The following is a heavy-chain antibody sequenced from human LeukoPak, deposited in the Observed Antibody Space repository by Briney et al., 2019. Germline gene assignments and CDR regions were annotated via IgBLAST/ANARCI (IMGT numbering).Heavy chain of an antibody. CDR1: GFTFSGSA. CDR2: IRYDGSNK. V-gene: IGHV3-30*02. CDR3: AKEFYYYGSGSQSWFDP. J-gene: IGHJ5*02. Sequence: GGSLRLSCAASGFTFSGSALHWVRQAPGKGLEWVAFIRYDGSNKYYADSVKGRFTISRDNSKNTLYLQMNSLRAEDTAVYYCAKEFYYYGSGSQSWFDPWGQGTLVTVSS. D-gene: IGHD3-10*01.